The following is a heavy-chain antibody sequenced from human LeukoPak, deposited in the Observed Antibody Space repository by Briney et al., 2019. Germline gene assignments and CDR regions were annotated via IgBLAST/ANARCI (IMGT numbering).Heavy chain of an antibody. CDR1: GYTFTSYA. Sequence: ASVKVSCKASGYTFTSYAISWVRQAPGQGLEWMGWIRAHNGDTNHAQQLQGRVTMTTDTSTRTAYMELRSLRSEDTAVYYCARGEFICTINTCYASALDSWGQGALVTVSS. CDR3: ARGEFICTINTCYASALDS. V-gene: IGHV1-18*01. J-gene: IGHJ4*02. D-gene: IGHD2-2*01. CDR2: IRAHNGDT.